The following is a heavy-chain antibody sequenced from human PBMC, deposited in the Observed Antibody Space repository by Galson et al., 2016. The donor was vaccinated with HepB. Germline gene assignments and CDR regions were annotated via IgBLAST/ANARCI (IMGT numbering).Heavy chain of an antibody. D-gene: IGHD1-26*01. V-gene: IGHV4-39*01. CDR3: ARVARIGTTTGYYYGMDV. CDR1: SGSISSRSDF. CDR2: IHYSGTT. Sequence: SETLSLTCTVSSGSISSRSDFWGWIRQPPGKGLEWIGSIHYSGTTYYSPSLKSRVTISVALSKNQFSLSLSSVTAADTAVYYCARVARIGTTTGYYYGMDVWGQGTTVTVSS. J-gene: IGHJ6*02.